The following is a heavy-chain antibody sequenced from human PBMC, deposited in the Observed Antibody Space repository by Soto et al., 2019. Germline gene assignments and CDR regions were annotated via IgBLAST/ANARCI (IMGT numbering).Heavy chain of an antibody. CDR3: AREKITGLFDY. CDR1: GGSISSGGYS. Sequence: SETLSLTCAVSGGSISSGGYSWSWIRQPPGKGLEWIGYIYHSGSTYYKPSLKIRFTFSVDPSKNQFSLKLTFLTAGDTAVYYWAREKITGLFDYWGRGPLVTVSS. J-gene: IGHJ4*02. CDR2: IYHSGST. D-gene: IGHD2-8*02. V-gene: IGHV4-30-2*01.